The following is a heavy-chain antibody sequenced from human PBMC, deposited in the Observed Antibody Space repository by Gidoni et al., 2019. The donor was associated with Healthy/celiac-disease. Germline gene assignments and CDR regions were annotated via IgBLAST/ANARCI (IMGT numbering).Heavy chain of an antibody. CDR1: GYTFTGYY. D-gene: IGHD1-26*01. J-gene: IGHJ2*01. CDR2: INPNSGGT. Sequence: QVQLVQSGAEVKKPGASVKVSCKAAGYTFTGYYMHWVRQAPGQGLEWMGWINPNSGGTNYAQKFQGRVTMPRDTSISTAYMELSRLRSDDTAVYYCARDPAYSGSYLLLWYFDLWGRGNLVTVSS. V-gene: IGHV1-2*02. CDR3: ARDPAYSGSYLLLWYFDL.